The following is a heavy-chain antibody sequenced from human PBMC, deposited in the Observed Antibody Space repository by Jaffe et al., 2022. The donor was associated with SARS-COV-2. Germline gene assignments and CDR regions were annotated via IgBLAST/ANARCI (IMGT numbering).Heavy chain of an antibody. Sequence: QVQLVQSGAEVKKPGASVKVSCKASGYTFTSYYMHWVRQAPGQGLEWMGIINPSGGSTSYAQKLQGRVTMTRDTSTSTVYMELSSLRSEDTAVYYCARDQNDILTGYHWFDPWGQGTLVTVSS. D-gene: IGHD3-9*01. J-gene: IGHJ5*02. CDR3: ARDQNDILTGYHWFDP. V-gene: IGHV1-46*04. CDR1: GYTFTSYY. CDR2: INPSGGST.